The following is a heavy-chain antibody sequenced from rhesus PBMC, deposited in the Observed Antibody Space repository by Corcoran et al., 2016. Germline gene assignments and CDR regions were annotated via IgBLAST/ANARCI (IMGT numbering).Heavy chain of an antibody. Sequence: EVQLVQSGAEVKKPGASVKISCKASGYTFIDYYLPWVRPAPGKGLGWMGRVDPEEGEEIHEQKCQDRGTITADTSTDTAYMELSSLRSEDTAVYYCATGKGGVSLWGQGVLVTVSS. J-gene: IGHJ4*01. D-gene: IGHD2-39*01. CDR1: GYTFIDYY. V-gene: IGHV1-111*02. CDR2: VDPEEGEE. CDR3: ATGKGGVSL.